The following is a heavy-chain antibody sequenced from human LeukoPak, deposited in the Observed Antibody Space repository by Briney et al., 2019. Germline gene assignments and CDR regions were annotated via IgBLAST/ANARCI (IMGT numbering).Heavy chain of an antibody. CDR3: ARVGLLDRTVTVGYYYYMDV. CDR2: ISAYNGNT. J-gene: IGHJ6*03. Sequence: GASVKVSCKASGYTFADYYMHWVRQAPGQGLEWMGWISAYNGNTNYAQKLQGRVTMTTDTSTSTAYMELRSLRSDDTAVYYCARVGLLDRTVTVGYYYYMDVWGKGTTVTISS. D-gene: IGHD4-17*01. V-gene: IGHV1-18*04. CDR1: GYTFADYY.